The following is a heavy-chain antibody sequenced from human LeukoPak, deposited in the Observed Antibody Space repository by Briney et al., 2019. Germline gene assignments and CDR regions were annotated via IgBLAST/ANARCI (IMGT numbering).Heavy chain of an antibody. J-gene: IGHJ5*02. D-gene: IGHD3-10*01. CDR1: GFTFSSYA. Sequence: PGGSLRLSCAASGFTFSSYAMSWVRQAPGKGLEWVSAISGSGGSTYYADPVKGRFTISRDNSKNTLYLQMNSLRAEDTAVYYCAKILEEGSYYGSGSYYSSWGQGTLVTVSS. V-gene: IGHV3-23*01. CDR3: AKILEEGSYYGSGSYYSS. CDR2: ISGSGGST.